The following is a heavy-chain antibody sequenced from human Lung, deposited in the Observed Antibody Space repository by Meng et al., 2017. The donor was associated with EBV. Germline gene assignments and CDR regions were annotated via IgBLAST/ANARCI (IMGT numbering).Heavy chain of an antibody. Sequence: QVLLLQSGGEVKKPGASVRVSCEASGYTFASYGISWLRQAPGQGLEWMGWFVNNVDTYSAQKFQGRVTMTTDTHTSTAFMELRSLRSDDTAVYYCARGTPGRSYSDYWGQGTLVTVSS. CDR2: FVNNVDT. D-gene: IGHD3-10*01. J-gene: IGHJ4*02. V-gene: IGHV1-18*01. CDR3: ARGTPGRSYSDY. CDR1: GYTFASYG.